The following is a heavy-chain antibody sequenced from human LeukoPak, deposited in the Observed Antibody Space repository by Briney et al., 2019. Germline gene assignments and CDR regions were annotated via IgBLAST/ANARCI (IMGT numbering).Heavy chain of an antibody. D-gene: IGHD2-15*01. CDR3: ARGRPYYFDY. V-gene: IGHV3-48*02. CDR2: ISSSSSTI. CDR1: GFTFSTYS. Sequence: GGSLRLSYAASGFTFSTYSMNWVRQAPGKGLEWVSYISSSSSTIYYADSVKGRFTISRDNAKNSLYLQMNSLRDEDTAVYYCARGRPYYFDYWGQGTLVTVSS. J-gene: IGHJ4*02.